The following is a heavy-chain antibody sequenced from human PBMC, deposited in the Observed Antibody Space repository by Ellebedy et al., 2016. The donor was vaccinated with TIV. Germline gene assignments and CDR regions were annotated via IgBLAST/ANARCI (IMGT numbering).Heavy chain of an antibody. Sequence: MPSETLSLTCTVSGGSISSYYWSWIRLPPGKGLEWIGYIYYSGSTNYNPSLKSRVTISVDTSKNQFPLKLSSVTAADTAVYYCARGYSSGWYNWFDPWGQGTLVTVSS. D-gene: IGHD6-19*01. CDR3: ARGYSSGWYNWFDP. CDR1: GGSISSYY. J-gene: IGHJ5*02. CDR2: IYYSGST. V-gene: IGHV4-59*01.